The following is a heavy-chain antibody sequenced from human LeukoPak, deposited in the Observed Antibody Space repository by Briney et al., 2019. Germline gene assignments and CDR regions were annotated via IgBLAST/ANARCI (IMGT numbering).Heavy chain of an antibody. CDR3: ASSDMNGYGIDV. CDR1: GSLFTSYW. CDR2: IDPSDSYT. Sequence: GASLQISGKGSGSLFTSYWISWVRQLPGKGLEWMGRIDPSDSYTNYSPSFQGHVTISADKSISTAYLQWSSLKASDTAMYYCASSDMNGYGIDVWGKGTTVTVSS. J-gene: IGHJ6*04. V-gene: IGHV5-10-1*01. D-gene: IGHD3-9*01.